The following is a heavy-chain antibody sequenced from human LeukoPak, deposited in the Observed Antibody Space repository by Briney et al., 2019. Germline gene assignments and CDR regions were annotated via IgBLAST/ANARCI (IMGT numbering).Heavy chain of an antibody. CDR3: ARDHSGSWSTNAFDI. Sequence: SETLSLTCAVSGYSISSGYYWGWIRQPPGKGLEWIGSIYHSGSTYYNPSLKSRVTISVDTSKNQFSLKLSSVTAADTAVYYCARDHSGSWSTNAFDIWGQGTMVTVSS. CDR1: GYSISSGYY. J-gene: IGHJ3*02. CDR2: IYHSGST. D-gene: IGHD6-13*01. V-gene: IGHV4-38-2*02.